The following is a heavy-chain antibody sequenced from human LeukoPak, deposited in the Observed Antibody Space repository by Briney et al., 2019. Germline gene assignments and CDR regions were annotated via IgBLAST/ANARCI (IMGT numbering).Heavy chain of an antibody. CDR1: GFTFSSYA. Sequence: PGGSLRLSCAASGFTFSSYAMSWVRQAPGKGLEWVSAISGSGGSTYYADSVKGRFTISRDNSKNTLYPQMNSLRAEDTAVYYCAKYHSSSWYPYFDYWGQGTLVTVSS. V-gene: IGHV3-23*01. CDR3: AKYHSSSWYPYFDY. CDR2: ISGSGGST. J-gene: IGHJ4*02. D-gene: IGHD6-13*01.